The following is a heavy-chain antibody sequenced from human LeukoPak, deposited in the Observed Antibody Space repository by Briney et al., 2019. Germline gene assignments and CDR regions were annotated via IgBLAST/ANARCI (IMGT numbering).Heavy chain of an antibody. CDR3: ARGGSSWYRGENWFDP. CDR1: GFTFSRYS. V-gene: IGHV3-48*02. D-gene: IGHD6-13*01. Sequence: GGSLRLSCAASGFTFSRYSMTWVRQAPGKGLEWVSYISSSSSTIYYADSVKGRFTISRDNAKNSLYLQMNSLRDEDTAVYYCARGGSSWYRGENWFDPWGQGTLVTVSS. J-gene: IGHJ5*02. CDR2: ISSSSSTI.